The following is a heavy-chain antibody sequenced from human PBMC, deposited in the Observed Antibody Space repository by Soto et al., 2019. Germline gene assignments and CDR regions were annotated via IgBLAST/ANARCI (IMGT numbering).Heavy chain of an antibody. CDR3: ARGVGARIGAGNWFDP. J-gene: IGHJ5*02. CDR2: INPNSGGT. V-gene: IGHV1-2*02. D-gene: IGHD6-25*01. CDR1: GYTFTGYY. Sequence: QVQLVQSGAEVKKPGASVKVSCKASGYTFTGYYMHWVRQAPGQGLEWMGWINPNSGGTNYAQKFQGRVTMTRDTSISTAYMELSRLRSDDTAVYYCARGVGARIGAGNWFDPWGQGTLVTVSS.